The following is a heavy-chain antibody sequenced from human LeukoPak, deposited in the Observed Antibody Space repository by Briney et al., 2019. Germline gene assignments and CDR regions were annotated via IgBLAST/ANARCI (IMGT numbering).Heavy chain of an antibody. J-gene: IGHJ6*02. CDR3: ARDRRGYCSGGSCYSSYYYGMDV. Sequence: SETLSLTCTVSGGSISSEKYYWGWIRQPPGKGLEWIGNIHYSGSTYYSPSLKSRVTISLDTSKNHFSLRLNSVTAADTAVYYCARDRRGYCSGGSCYSSYYYGMDVWGQGTTVTVSS. V-gene: IGHV4-39*02. CDR1: GGSISSEKYY. D-gene: IGHD2-15*01. CDR2: IHYSGST.